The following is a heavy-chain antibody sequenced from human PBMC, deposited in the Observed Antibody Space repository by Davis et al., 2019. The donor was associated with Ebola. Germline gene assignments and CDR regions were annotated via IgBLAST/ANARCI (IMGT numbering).Heavy chain of an antibody. CDR1: GGSVSSSSYY. D-gene: IGHD6-6*01. CDR3: AREEYSSSAFDY. V-gene: IGHV4-39*07. CDR2: IYHNGRT. Sequence: GSLRLSCTVSGGSVSSSSYYWGWIRQPPGKGLEWIGTIYHNGRTYYNPSLTSRVTISVDTSRNQFSLKLSSVTAADTAVYYCAREEYSSSAFDYWGQGILVTVSS. J-gene: IGHJ4*02.